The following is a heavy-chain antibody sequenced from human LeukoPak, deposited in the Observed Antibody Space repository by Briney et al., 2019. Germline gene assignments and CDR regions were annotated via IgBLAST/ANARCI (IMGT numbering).Heavy chain of an antibody. V-gene: IGHV4-31*03. CDR2: IYYSGST. CDR3: ARGQEWLFYNWFDP. Sequence: SQTLSLTCTVSGGSISSGGYYWSWIRQHPGKGLEWIGYIYYSGSTYHNPSLKSRVTISVDTSKNQFSLKLSSVTAADTAVYYCARGQEWLFYNWFDPWGQGTLVTVSS. CDR1: GGSISSGGYY. D-gene: IGHD3-3*01. J-gene: IGHJ5*02.